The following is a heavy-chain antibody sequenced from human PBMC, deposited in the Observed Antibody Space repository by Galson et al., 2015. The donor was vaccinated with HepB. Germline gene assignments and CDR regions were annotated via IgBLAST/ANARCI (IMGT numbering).Heavy chain of an antibody. CDR2: INPSGST. CDR3: AGRSFPGAFHF. V-gene: IGHV4-34*01. D-gene: IGHD1-26*01. J-gene: IGHJ3*01. CDR1: SGSFSGYY. Sequence: QVQLQESGPGLVKPSETLSLTCAVYSGSFSGYYWGWIRQPPGKGLEWIGEINPSGSTNYNPSLKSRVTISVDTSKNQFSLKLSSVTATDTAVYYCAGRSFPGAFHFWGQGTMVTVSS.